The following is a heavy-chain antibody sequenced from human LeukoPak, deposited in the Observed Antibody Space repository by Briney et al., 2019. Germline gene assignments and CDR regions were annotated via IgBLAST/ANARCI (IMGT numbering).Heavy chain of an antibody. V-gene: IGHV4-30-4*01. J-gene: IGHJ5*02. CDR3: ARTITQQLGNWFDP. Sequence: IYSSGSTYYNPSLKSRVTISVDTSKNQFSLKLSSVTAADTAVYCCARTITQQLGNWFDPWGQGTLVTVSS. CDR2: IYSSGST. D-gene: IGHD6-13*01.